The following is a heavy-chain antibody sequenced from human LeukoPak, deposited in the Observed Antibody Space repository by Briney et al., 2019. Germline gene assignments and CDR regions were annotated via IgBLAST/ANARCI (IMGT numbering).Heavy chain of an antibody. CDR2: ISAYNGDT. J-gene: IGHJ6*02. CDR3: ARDRVVVVPAGIPSYYYYAMDV. D-gene: IGHD2-2*02. V-gene: IGHV1-18*01. CDR1: GYTFTNCG. Sequence: GASVKVSCKASGYTFTNCGFSWARQAPGQGLEWMGWISAYNGDTNYAQKLQGRVTMTTDTSTGTAYMELRTLRSDDTAVYYCARDRVVVVPAGIPSYYYYAMDVWGQGTTVSVSS.